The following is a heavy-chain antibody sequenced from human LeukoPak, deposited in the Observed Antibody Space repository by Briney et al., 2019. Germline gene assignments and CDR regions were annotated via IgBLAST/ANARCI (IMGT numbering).Heavy chain of an antibody. D-gene: IGHD5-12*01. CDR3: ARGVMGVATPIFDY. CDR1: GFTSSNYN. CDR2: ISSSSSTI. V-gene: IGHV3-48*01. Sequence: GGSLRLSCAASGFTSSNYNMNWVRQAPGKGLEWVSYISSSSSTIYYADSVRGRFTISRDNAKNSLYLQMNSLSAEDTAVYYCARGVMGVATPIFDYWGQGTLVTVSS. J-gene: IGHJ4*02.